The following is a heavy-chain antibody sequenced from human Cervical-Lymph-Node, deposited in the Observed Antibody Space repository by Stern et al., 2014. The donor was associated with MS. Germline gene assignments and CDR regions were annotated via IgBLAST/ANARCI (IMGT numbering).Heavy chain of an antibody. CDR1: GYSFPFYG. J-gene: IGHJ2*01. CDR3: ARDVFSYLDL. CDR2: IAAGSDNT. Sequence: VQLVESGAEVKKPGASVKISCKASGYSFPFYGMHWLRQAPGQGLEWLGWIAAGSDNTRYTQNFQGRVAITRDTSANTVYMQLSSLRSEDTAVYFCARDVFSYLDLWGRGTLVTVSS. D-gene: IGHD5/OR15-5a*01. V-gene: IGHV1-3*01.